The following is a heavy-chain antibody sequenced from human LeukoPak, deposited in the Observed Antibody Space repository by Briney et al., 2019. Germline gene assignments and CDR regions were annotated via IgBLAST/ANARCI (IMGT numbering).Heavy chain of an antibody. D-gene: IGHD3-22*01. Sequence: GGSLRLPCAASGFTFDDYAMFWVRQAPGKGLEWVSGISWDSKNIGYAASVKGRFTISRDNAKNSLYLQMNSLRGEDTASYYCAKGNRDSSGFYYYYGMDVWGQGTTVTVSS. CDR1: GFTFDDYA. CDR3: AKGNRDSSGFYYYYGMDV. J-gene: IGHJ6*02. CDR2: ISWDSKNI. V-gene: IGHV3-9*01.